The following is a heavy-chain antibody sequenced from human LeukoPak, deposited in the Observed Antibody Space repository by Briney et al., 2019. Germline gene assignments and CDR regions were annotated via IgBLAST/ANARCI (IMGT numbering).Heavy chain of an antibody. D-gene: IGHD6-19*01. CDR3: AREAPSSGWYRRYYFDY. V-gene: IGHV4-34*01. J-gene: IGHJ4*02. CDR2: INHSGST. CDR1: GGSFSGYY. Sequence: PSETLSLTCAVYGGSFSGYYWSWIRQPPGKGLEWIGEINHSGSTNYSPSLKSRVTISVDTSKNQFSLKLSSVTAADTAVYYCAREAPSSGWYRRYYFDYWGQGTLVTVSS.